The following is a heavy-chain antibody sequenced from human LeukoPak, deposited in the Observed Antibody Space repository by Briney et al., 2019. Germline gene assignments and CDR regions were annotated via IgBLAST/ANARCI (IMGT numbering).Heavy chain of an antibody. D-gene: IGHD3-10*01. CDR3: ARSSDSLYYYYGMDV. Sequence: SETLSLTCTVSGGSISSYYWSWIRQPAGKGLEWIGRIYTSGSTNYNHSLKSRVTMSVDTSRNQFSLKLSSVTAADTAVYYCARSSDSLYYYYGMDVWGQGTTVTVSS. CDR1: GGSISSYY. V-gene: IGHV4-4*07. J-gene: IGHJ6*02. CDR2: IYTSGST.